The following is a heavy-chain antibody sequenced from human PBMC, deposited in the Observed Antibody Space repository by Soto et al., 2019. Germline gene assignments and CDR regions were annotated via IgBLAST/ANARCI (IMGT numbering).Heavy chain of an antibody. Sequence: PGGSLRLSCAASGFSFSSYAISWVRQAPGKGLEWVSSIGGRGGSTYYADSVKGRFTISRDNSKNTVYLQMNGLRVEDTAVYYCAKQGDYDFWSSSNNWLDPWGQGTLVTVSS. CDR3: AKQGDYDFWSSSNNWLDP. D-gene: IGHD3-3*01. V-gene: IGHV3-23*01. CDR2: IGGRGGST. CDR1: GFSFSSYA. J-gene: IGHJ5*02.